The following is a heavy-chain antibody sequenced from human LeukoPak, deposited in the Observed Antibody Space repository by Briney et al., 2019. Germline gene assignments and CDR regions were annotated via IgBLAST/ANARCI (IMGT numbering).Heavy chain of an antibody. CDR2: IYYSGST. J-gene: IGHJ5*02. V-gene: IGHV4-39*07. D-gene: IGHD4-11*01. CDR3: ARDQLLHRNWFDA. CDR1: GGSISSSSYY. Sequence: KSSETLSLTCTVSGGSISSSSYYWGWIRQPPGKGLEWIGSIYYSGSTYYNPSLKSRVTISVDTSKNQFSLKLSSVTAADTALYYCARDQLLHRNWFDAWGQGTLVTVSS.